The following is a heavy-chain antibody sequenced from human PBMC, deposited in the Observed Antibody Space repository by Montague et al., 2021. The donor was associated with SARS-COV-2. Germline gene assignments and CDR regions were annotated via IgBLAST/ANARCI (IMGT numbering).Heavy chain of an antibody. Sequence: SETLSLTCTVSGGSISSSNYYWGWIRQPPGKGLEWIGSIYYSGSTYYNPSLKSPVTISVDTSKNQSSLKLSSVTAADTAVHCCARVGRQQLVRLSGMDDWDRGTTVTVSS. CDR2: IYYSGST. J-gene: IGHJ6*02. CDR1: GGSISSSNYY. V-gene: IGHV4-39*07. D-gene: IGHD6-13*01. CDR3: ARVGRQQLVRLSGMDD.